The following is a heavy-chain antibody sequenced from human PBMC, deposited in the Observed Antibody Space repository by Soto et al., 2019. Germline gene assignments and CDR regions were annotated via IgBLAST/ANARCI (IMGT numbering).Heavy chain of an antibody. J-gene: IGHJ6*03. CDR2: IGAYNGNT. CDR1: GYTFSNHG. Sequence: QVQLLQSGAEVKKPGASVKVSCKASGYTFSNHGITWVRQAPGQGLEWMGWIGAYNGNTHYTQSLQGRVTMTTDTSPSTAYMELRGLRSDDTAVYYWARVRQLVGYFYYSMDVWGKGTTVTVSS. V-gene: IGHV1-18*01. D-gene: IGHD6-6*01. CDR3: ARVRQLVGYFYYSMDV.